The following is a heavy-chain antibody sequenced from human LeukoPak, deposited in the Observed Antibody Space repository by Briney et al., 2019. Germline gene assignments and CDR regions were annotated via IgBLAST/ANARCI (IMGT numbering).Heavy chain of an antibody. D-gene: IGHD4-17*01. CDR3: ARESTTVTTGYYYYYDMDV. V-gene: IGHV3-23*01. CDR1: GFTFSTPA. Sequence: PGGSLRLSCVASGFTFSTPAMTWVRQAPGKGLEWVSGISGSGVTDYADSVKGRFTISRDNSKNTLYLQMNSLRAEDTAVYYCARESTTVTTGYYYYYDMDVWGQGTTVTVSS. CDR2: ISGSGVT. J-gene: IGHJ6*02.